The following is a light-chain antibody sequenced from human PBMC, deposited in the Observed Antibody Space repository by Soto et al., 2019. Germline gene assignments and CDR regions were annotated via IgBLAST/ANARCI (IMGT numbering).Light chain of an antibody. CDR2: QIS. V-gene: IGKV2-24*01. CDR1: QSLVHSDGNTY. J-gene: IGKJ1*01. Sequence: DVVLTQTPLSSPVTLGQPASISCKSSQSLVHSDGNTYLSWLQQRPGQPPRLLIYQISNRFSGVQARFSGTGAGTDFTLKISRVEAEDVGVYYCLQFAHFPRTFGQGTKVEIK. CDR3: LQFAHFPRT.